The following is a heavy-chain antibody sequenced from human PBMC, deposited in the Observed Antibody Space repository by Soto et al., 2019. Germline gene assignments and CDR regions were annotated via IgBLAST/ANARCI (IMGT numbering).Heavy chain of an antibody. CDR1: GGSFSGYY. J-gene: IGHJ4*02. Sequence: SETLSLTCAVYGGSFSGYYWSWIRQPPGKGLEWIGEINHSGSTNYNPSLKSRVTISVDTSKNQFSLKLSSVTAADTAVYYCASQTVLAAAGKDYFDYWGQGTLVTVSS. V-gene: IGHV4-34*01. CDR2: INHSGST. CDR3: ASQTVLAAAGKDYFDY. D-gene: IGHD6-13*01.